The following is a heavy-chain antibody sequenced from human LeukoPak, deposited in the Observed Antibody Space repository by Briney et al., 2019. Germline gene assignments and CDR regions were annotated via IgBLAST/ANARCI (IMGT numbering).Heavy chain of an antibody. J-gene: IGHJ5*02. CDR1: GYSISSGYY. Sequence: SETLSLTCTVSGYSISSGYYWGWIRQPPGKGLEWIASIYHSGSTYCNPSLKSRVNISVYTSKNHFSLKLNSVTAADTAVYFCARAFNWNYWFDPWGQGTLVTVSS. D-gene: IGHD1-1*01. CDR3: ARAFNWNYWFDP. V-gene: IGHV4-38-2*02. CDR2: IYHSGST.